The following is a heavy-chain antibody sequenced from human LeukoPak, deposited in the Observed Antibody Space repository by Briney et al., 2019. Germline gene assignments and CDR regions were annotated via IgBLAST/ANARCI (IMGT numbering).Heavy chain of an antibody. CDR2: ISAYNGNT. V-gene: IGHV1-18*01. Sequence: ASAKVSCKASGYTFTNYGFSWVRQAPGHGLEWMGWISAYNGNTNYAQKLQGRVTMTTDTSTSTAYMELRSLRFDDTAVYYCARDGGITVAADDYWGQGTLVTVSS. CDR3: ARDGGITVAADDY. CDR1: GYTFTNYG. J-gene: IGHJ4*02. D-gene: IGHD6-19*01.